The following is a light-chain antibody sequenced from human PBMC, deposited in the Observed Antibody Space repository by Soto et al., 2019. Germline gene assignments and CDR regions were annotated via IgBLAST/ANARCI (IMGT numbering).Light chain of an antibody. J-gene: IGKJ2*01. CDR3: HQRSNWPRAT. V-gene: IGKV3-11*01. CDR1: QSVGTY. Sequence: DIVLTQSPATLSLSPGERATLSCRASQSVGTYLAWYQHKPGQGPRLLIYDASNRATGIPARFSGSGSGTDFTLTINSLEPGDFAVYYCHQRSNWPRATFGQGTKLEIK. CDR2: DAS.